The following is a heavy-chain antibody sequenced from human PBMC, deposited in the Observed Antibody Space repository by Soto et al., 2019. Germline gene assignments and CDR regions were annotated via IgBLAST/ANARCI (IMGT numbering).Heavy chain of an antibody. D-gene: IGHD3-3*01. CDR3: AHRVLRTVFGLVTTTAIYFDF. Sequence: QITLNESGPTQVKPRQTLTLTCTFSGFSLTTSGVGVGWIRQSPGKAPEWLALIYWDDDKRYSPSLKSRLTITKGTSKSQVVQTMADLDPADTATYYCAHRVLRTVFGLVTTTAIYFDFWGQGTPVAVSS. CDR1: GFSLTTSGVG. CDR2: IYWDDDK. V-gene: IGHV2-5*02. J-gene: IGHJ4*02.